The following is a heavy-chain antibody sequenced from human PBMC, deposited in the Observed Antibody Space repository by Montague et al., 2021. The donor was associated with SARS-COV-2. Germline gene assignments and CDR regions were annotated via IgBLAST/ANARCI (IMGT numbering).Heavy chain of an antibody. Sequence: SLRLSCAASGFTFSSYAMHWVRQAPGKGLEWVAAISDDGSNKYYADSVKGRFTISRDNSKNTLYLQMNSLRAEDTAVYYCASRENYGSGSHFQHWGQGTLVTVSS. CDR3: ASRENYGSGSHFQH. D-gene: IGHD3-10*01. CDR1: GFTFSSYA. CDR2: ISDDGSNK. J-gene: IGHJ1*01. V-gene: IGHV3-30-3*01.